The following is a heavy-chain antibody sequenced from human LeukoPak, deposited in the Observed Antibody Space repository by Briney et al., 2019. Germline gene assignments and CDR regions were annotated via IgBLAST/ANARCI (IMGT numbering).Heavy chain of an antibody. D-gene: IGHD5-12*01. CDR2: VRGSGSDT. V-gene: IGHV3-23*01. CDR3: AKTSRVNSAYDSPFDY. Sequence: GGSLILSCAASGFTFRTYAMSWVRQAPGKGLEWVSAVRGSGSDTYYADSVKGRFTISRDNSKNTLYLQMNSLRAEDTAIYYCAKTSRVNSAYDSPFDYWGQGTLVTVSS. J-gene: IGHJ4*02. CDR1: GFTFRTYA.